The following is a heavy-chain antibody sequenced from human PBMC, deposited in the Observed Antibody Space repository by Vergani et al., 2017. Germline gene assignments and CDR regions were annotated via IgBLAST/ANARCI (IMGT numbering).Heavy chain of an antibody. J-gene: IGHJ4*02. CDR2: IYHGDYDT. V-gene: IGHV5-51*01. Sequence: EVQLVQSGAEVKTPGASLTISCEVSGYSFTSYWIGWVRQMPGKGLEWMGIIYHGDYDTRYSPSFQGEVTISADKSISTAYLQWSSLKASDTAMYYCARYDYVWGTWVYWGQGTLVTVSS. CDR3: ARYDYVWGTWVY. D-gene: IGHD3-16*01. CDR1: GYSFTSYW.